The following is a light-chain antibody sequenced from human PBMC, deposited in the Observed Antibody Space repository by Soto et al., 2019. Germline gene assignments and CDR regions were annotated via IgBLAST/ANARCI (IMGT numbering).Light chain of an antibody. Sequence: QSVLTQPPSASGTPGQRVTISCPGSSSNIGSNYVYWYQQLPGTAPKLLIYSNNQRPSGVPDRFSGSKSGTSASLAISGLRSEDEADYYCAAWDDSLSVYVFGTGTKVTVL. V-gene: IGLV1-47*02. CDR2: SNN. CDR3: AAWDDSLSVYV. CDR1: SSNIGSNY. J-gene: IGLJ1*01.